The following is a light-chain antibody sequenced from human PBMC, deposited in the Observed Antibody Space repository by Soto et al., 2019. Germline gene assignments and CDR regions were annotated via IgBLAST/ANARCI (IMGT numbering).Light chain of an antibody. Sequence: QSVLTQPPSVSGAPGQTVTISCTGSSSNSGAGYDVHWYQQLPGTAPKLLIYDNSIRPSGVPDRFSGSKSGTSASLAITGLQAEDEADYYCQSYDTSLSGSAVFGGGTKVTVL. CDR1: SSNSGAGYD. V-gene: IGLV1-40*01. CDR3: QSYDTSLSGSAV. J-gene: IGLJ3*02. CDR2: DNS.